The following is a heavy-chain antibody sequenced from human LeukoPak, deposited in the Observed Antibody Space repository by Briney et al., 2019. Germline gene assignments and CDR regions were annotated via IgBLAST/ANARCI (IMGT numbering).Heavy chain of an antibody. Sequence: SVTLSCKASGFTFTSSAVQWVRQARGQRLEWIGWIVVGSGNTNYAQTFQERVTITRDMSTSTAYMELSSLRSEDTAVYYCAADLSVVVAAKGSLDPWGQGTLVTVSS. D-gene: IGHD2-15*01. J-gene: IGHJ5*02. CDR2: IVVGSGNT. V-gene: IGHV1-58*01. CDR1: GFTFTSSA. CDR3: AADLSVVVAAKGSLDP.